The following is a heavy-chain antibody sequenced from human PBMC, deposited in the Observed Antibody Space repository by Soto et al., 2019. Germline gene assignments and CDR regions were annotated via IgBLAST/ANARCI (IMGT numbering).Heavy chain of an antibody. J-gene: IGHJ6*02. Sequence: QVQLVQSGAAVKKPGASVKVSCKASGYTFTSYGISWVRQAPGQGLEWMGWISAYNGNTNYAQKLQGRVTMTTDTSTSTDYMELRSLRSDDTAVEYCARDGLSSYRNYVVYYGLDVWGQGTTVTVSS. CDR1: GYTFTSYG. CDR3: ARDGLSSYRNYVVYYGLDV. D-gene: IGHD4-4*01. V-gene: IGHV1-18*04. CDR2: ISAYNGNT.